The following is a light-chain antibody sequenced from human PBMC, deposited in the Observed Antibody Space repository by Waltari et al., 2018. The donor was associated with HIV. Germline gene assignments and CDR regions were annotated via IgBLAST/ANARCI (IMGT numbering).Light chain of an antibody. V-gene: IGLV2-8*01. CDR3: SSYAGSNNLI. CDR2: EVT. CDR1: RSDVGGYDN. Sequence: QSALTQPLPASGSPGQSVTISCTGPRSDVGGYDNFPWYQQHPGKAPKLMLYEVTKRPSGVPDRFSGSKSGSTASLTVSELEAEDEADYYCSSYAGSNNLIFGGGTKLTVL. J-gene: IGLJ2*01.